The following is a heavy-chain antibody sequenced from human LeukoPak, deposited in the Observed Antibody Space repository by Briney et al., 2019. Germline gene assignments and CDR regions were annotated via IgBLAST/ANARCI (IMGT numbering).Heavy chain of an antibody. D-gene: IGHD2-21*02. V-gene: IGHV1-2*02. CDR3: ARAAYCGGDCYFPYFDY. J-gene: IGHJ4*02. Sequence: GASVKVSCKASGYTFTGYYMHWVRQAPGQGLEWMGWINPNSGGTNYAQKFQGRVTMTRDTSISTAYMELSRLRSDDTAVYYCARAAYCGGDCYFPYFDYWGQGTLVTVSS. CDR2: INPNSGGT. CDR1: GYTFTGYY.